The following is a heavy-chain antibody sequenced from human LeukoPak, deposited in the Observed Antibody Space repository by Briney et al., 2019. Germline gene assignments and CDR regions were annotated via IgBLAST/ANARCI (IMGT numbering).Heavy chain of an antibody. V-gene: IGHV1-24*01. CDR1: GYTLTELS. Sequence: VASVTVSCKVSGYTLTELSMHWVRQAPGKGLGWMGGFDPEDGETIYAQKFQGRVTMTEDTSTDTAYMELGSLRSEDTAVYYCAPWRIQPYGKYYYYGMDVWGQGTTVTVSS. J-gene: IGHJ6*02. CDR2: FDPEDGET. D-gene: IGHD5-18*01. CDR3: APWRIQPYGKYYYYGMDV.